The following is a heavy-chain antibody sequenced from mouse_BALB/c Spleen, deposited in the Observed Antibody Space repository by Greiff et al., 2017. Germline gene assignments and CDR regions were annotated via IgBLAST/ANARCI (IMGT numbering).Heavy chain of an antibody. Sequence: DVQLVESGGGLVQPGGSRKLSCAASGFTFSSFGMHWVRQAPEKGLEWVAYISSGSSTIYYADTVKGRFTISRDNPKNTLFLQMTSLRSEDTAMYYCARDYGNYGYFDVWGAGTTVTVSS. CDR2: ISSGSSTI. J-gene: IGHJ1*01. CDR3: ARDYGNYGYFDV. D-gene: IGHD2-1*01. CDR1: GFTFSSFG. V-gene: IGHV5-17*02.